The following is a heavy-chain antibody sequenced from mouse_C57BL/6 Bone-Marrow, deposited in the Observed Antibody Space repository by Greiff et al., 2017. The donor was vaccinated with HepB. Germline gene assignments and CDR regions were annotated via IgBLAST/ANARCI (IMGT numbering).Heavy chain of an antibody. Sequence: VKVVESGPELVKPGASVKISCKASGYTFTDYYINWVKQRPGQGLEWIGWIFPGSGSTYYNEKFKGKATLTVDKSSSTAYMLLSSLTSEDSAVYFCARPVTTVVATRAMDYWGQGTSVTVSS. CDR2: IFPGSGST. D-gene: IGHD1-1*01. CDR3: ARPVTTVVATRAMDY. V-gene: IGHV1-75*01. CDR1: GYTFTDYY. J-gene: IGHJ4*01.